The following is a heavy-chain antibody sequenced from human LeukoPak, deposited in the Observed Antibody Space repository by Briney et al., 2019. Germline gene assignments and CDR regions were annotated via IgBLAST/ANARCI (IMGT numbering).Heavy chain of an antibody. CDR1: GGSFSGYY. V-gene: IGHV4-34*01. CDR2: INHSGST. Sequence: PSETLSLTCAVYGGSFSGYYWSWIHQPPGKGLEWIGEINHSGSTNYNPSLKSRVTISVDTSKNQFSLKLSSVTAADTAVYYCARERRVARIVAVIAIRSKVWYFDLWGRGTLVTVSS. D-gene: IGHD2-21*01. J-gene: IGHJ2*01. CDR3: ARERRVARIVAVIAIRSKVWYFDL.